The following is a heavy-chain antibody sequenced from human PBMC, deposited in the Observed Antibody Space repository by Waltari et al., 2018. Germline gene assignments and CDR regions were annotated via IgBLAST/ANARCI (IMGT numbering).Heavy chain of an antibody. CDR1: GYSISSGYY. Sequence: QVQLQESGPGLVKPSETLSLTCAVSGYSISSGYYWGWIRQPPGKGLEWIGSIYHSGSTYYNPSLKSRVTISVDTSKNQFSLKLSSGTAADAAVYYCARAGIVVVVAAKVWFDPWGQGTLVTVSS. CDR2: IYHSGST. J-gene: IGHJ5*02. CDR3: ARAGIVVVVAAKVWFDP. D-gene: IGHD2-15*01. V-gene: IGHV4-38-2*01.